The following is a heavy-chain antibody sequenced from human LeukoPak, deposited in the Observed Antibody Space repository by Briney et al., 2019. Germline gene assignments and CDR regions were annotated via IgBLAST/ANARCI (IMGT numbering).Heavy chain of an antibody. J-gene: IGHJ3*02. CDR3: ARKTTTGPTKAAFDI. V-gene: IGHV4-34*01. CDR1: GGSFNTYY. D-gene: IGHD4-17*01. Sequence: SETLSLTCAVYGGSFNTYYWAWIRQPPGKGLEWIGHIYYSGGIYYNPSLKSRVTMSVDTSKNQFSLKLSSVTAVDTAVYYCARKTTTGPTKAAFDIWGQGTMLTVSS. CDR2: IYYSGGI.